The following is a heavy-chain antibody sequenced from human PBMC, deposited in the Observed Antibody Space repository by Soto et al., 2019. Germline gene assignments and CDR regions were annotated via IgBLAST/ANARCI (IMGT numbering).Heavy chain of an antibody. CDR1: GGSFSGYY. V-gene: IGHV4-59*01. Sequence: SETLSLTCGVYGGSFSGYYWSWIRQPPGKGLEWIGYIYYSGSTNYNPSLKSRVTISVDTSKNQFSLKLSSVTAADTAVYYCARCLFSYGARFDPWGQGTLVTVSS. D-gene: IGHD1-26*01. CDR2: IYYSGST. J-gene: IGHJ5*02. CDR3: ARCLFSYGARFDP.